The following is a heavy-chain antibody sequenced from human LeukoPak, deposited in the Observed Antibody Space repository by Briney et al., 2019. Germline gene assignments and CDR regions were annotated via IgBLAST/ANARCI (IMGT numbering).Heavy chain of an antibody. CDR2: INHSGST. D-gene: IGHD3-22*01. Sequence: SETLSLTCAVYGGSFSGYYWSWIRQPPGKGLEWIGEINHSGSTNYNPSPKSRVTISVDTSKNQFSLKLSSVTAADTAVYYCARHLASNYYDSSGYLDYWGQGTLVTVSS. CDR3: ARHLASNYYDSSGYLDY. J-gene: IGHJ4*02. V-gene: IGHV4-34*01. CDR1: GGSFSGYY.